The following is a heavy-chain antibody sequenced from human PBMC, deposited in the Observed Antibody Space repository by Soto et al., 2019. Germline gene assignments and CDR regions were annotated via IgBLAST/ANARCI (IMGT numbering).Heavy chain of an antibody. CDR3: AKRIEGSGTYYKGPFDY. CDR2: ISVSGGST. J-gene: IGHJ4*02. D-gene: IGHD3-10*01. CDR1: GVTFISFA. Sequence: GGSLRLSCAASGVTFISFAMTWVRQAPGKGLEWVSGISVSGGSTYYADSVKGRFTISRDNSKNTLYLQMSSLRAEDTAVYYCAKRIEGSGTYYKGPFDYWGQGTLVTVSS. V-gene: IGHV3-23*01.